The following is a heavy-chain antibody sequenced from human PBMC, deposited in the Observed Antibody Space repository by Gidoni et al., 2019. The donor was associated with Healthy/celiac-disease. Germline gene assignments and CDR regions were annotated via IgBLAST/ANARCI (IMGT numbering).Heavy chain of an antibody. CDR2: IYYSGST. D-gene: IGHD4-17*01. Sequence: QLQLQESGPGLVKPSETLSRTCTVSGGSISSSSYYWGWIRQPPGKGLEWIGSIYYSGSTYYNPSLKSRVTISVDTSKNQFSLKLSSVTAADTAVYYCGLASWDYGAPLGDYWGQGTLVTVSS. CDR1: GGSISSSSYY. J-gene: IGHJ4*02. V-gene: IGHV4-39*01. CDR3: GLASWDYGAPLGDY.